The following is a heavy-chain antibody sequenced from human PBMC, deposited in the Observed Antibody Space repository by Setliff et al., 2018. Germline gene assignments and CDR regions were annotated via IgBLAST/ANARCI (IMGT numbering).Heavy chain of an antibody. Sequence: PSETLSLTCNVSGDFISSGGYTWNWIRQHPEMGLEWSGYIFYNGNTFYNPSLQSRVTISVDTSKNQFSLKLTSLNAADSAVYYCARASHSYGSPNWFDPWGPGTLVTVSS. J-gene: IGHJ5*02. CDR3: ARASHSYGSPNWFDP. CDR1: GDFISSGGYT. CDR2: IFYNGNT. V-gene: IGHV4-31*03. D-gene: IGHD3-22*01.